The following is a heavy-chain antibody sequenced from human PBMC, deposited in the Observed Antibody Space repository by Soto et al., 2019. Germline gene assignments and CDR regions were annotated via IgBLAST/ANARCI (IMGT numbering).Heavy chain of an antibody. D-gene: IGHD6-19*01. V-gene: IGHV1-3*05. CDR2: IKADNTNT. CDR3: AREGGWYVDY. Sequence: QVQLVQSGAEEKKPGASVKVSCKASGFTFSGYTIHWVRQAPGQRLEWMGWIKADNTNTKYSQKFQGRVTITRDTSASTVYMELSSLRSEDTAVYYCAREGGWYVDYRGQGTLVTVSS. J-gene: IGHJ4*02. CDR1: GFTFSGYT.